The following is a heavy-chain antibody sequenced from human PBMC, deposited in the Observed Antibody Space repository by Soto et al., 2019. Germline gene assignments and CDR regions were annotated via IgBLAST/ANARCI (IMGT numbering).Heavy chain of an antibody. Sequence: QLQLQESGPGLVKPWETLSLTCTVSGDSISSSNYFWGWIRQPPGKGLEWIGTIFYSGSTYYNPSLKSRVTISGDTSINQFSLRLISVTAADTALYYCARRYGWLYFDYWGQGRLVTVSS. J-gene: IGHJ4*02. CDR3: ARRYGWLYFDY. V-gene: IGHV4-39*01. CDR2: IFYSGST. D-gene: IGHD6-19*01. CDR1: GDSISSSNYF.